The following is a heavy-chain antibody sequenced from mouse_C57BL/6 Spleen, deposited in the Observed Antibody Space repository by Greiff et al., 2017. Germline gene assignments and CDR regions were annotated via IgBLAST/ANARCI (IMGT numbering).Heavy chain of an antibody. J-gene: IGHJ4*01. CDR1: GYSFTDYN. D-gene: IGHD2-5*01. Sequence: VQLKESGPELVKPGASVKISCKASGYSFTDYNMNWVKQSNGKSLEWIGVINPNYGTTSYNQKFKGKATLTVDQSSSTAYMQLNSLTSEDSAVYYCAYSNYVNYYAMDYWGQGTSVTVSS. V-gene: IGHV1-39*01. CDR3: AYSNYVNYYAMDY. CDR2: INPNYGTT.